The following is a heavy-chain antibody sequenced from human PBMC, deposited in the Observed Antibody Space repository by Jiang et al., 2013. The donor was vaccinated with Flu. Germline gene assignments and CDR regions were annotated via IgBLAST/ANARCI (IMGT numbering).Heavy chain of an antibody. CDR3: AKDLGVAAAAGITLDY. Sequence: VQLLESGGGVVQPGRSLRLSCAASGFTFSSYGMHWVRQAPGKGLEWVAVISYDGSNKYYADSVKGRFTISRDNSKNTLYLQMNSLRAEDTAVYYCAKDLGVAAAAGITLDY. D-gene: IGHD6-13*01. CDR1: GFTFSSYG. J-gene: IGHJ4*01. CDR2: ISYDGSNK. V-gene: IGHV3-30*18.